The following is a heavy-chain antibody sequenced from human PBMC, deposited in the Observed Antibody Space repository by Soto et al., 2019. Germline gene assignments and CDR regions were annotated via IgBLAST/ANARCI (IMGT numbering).Heavy chain of an antibody. CDR3: TRDGAHGRLAVPLYYLDS. D-gene: IGHD3-16*01. V-gene: IGHV1-46*04. J-gene: IGHJ4*02. CDR1: GLALTSNY. Sequence: QVQVIQSGAEVRKPGVSVKVSCKPSGLALTSNYIPGCRQPPGQGLEGGGEINPATGRASYAQTLQDRVTMTRDTYMTTVYMELRSLRSDDTAFYYCTRDGAHGRLAVPLYYLDSWGQGTLVTVSP. CDR2: INPATGRA.